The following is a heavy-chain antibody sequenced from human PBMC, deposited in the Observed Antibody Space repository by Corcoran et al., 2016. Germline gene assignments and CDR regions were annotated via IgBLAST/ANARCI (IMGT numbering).Heavy chain of an antibody. Sequence: EVQLVESGGGLVQPGGSLRLSCAASGFSFSNTWMHWVRQAPGKGLVWVSRIDPDGSSTTYAASVKGRFTISRDNSKNTLYLQMNSLTAEDTAVYYCTRGVAGPGLDYWGQGTLVTVSS. CDR1: GFSFSNTW. CDR3: TRGVAGPGLDY. CDR2: IDPDGSST. D-gene: IGHD6-19*01. V-gene: IGHV3-74*01. J-gene: IGHJ4*02.